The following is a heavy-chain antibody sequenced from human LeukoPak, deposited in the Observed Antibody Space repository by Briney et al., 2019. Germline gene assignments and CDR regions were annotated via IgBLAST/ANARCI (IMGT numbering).Heavy chain of an antibody. CDR1: GFTVSSNS. V-gene: IGHV3-53*01. CDR2: IYSGGNT. D-gene: IGHD2-15*01. Sequence: GGSLRLSCTVSGFTVSSNSWSWVRQAPGKGLEWDSFIYSGGNTHYSDSVKGRFTISRDNSKNTLYLQMNSLRAEDTAIYYCARRAGEYSHPYDYWGQGTLVTVSS. J-gene: IGHJ4*02. CDR3: ARRAGEYSHPYDY.